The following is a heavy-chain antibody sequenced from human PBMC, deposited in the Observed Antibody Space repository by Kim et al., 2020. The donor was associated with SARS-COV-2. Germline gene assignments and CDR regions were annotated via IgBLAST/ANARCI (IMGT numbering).Heavy chain of an antibody. CDR2: GST. Sequence: GSTYYNPSLKSRVTISVDTSKNQFSLKLSSVTAADTAVYYCARRYDGGYYWGQGTLVTVSS. V-gene: IGHV4-39*01. CDR3: ARRYDGGYY. D-gene: IGHD3-16*01. J-gene: IGHJ4*02.